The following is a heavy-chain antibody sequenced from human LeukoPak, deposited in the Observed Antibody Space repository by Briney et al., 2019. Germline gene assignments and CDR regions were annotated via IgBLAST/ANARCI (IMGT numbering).Heavy chain of an antibody. D-gene: IGHD5-12*01. Sequence: GGSLRLSCAASGFTFSSYAMSWVRQAPGKGLEWVSAISGSGGSTYYADSVKGRFTISRDNSKNTLYLQMNSLRAEDTAVYYCAKDLYSGHDYRSFDYWGQGTLVTVSS. CDR3: AKDLYSGHDYRSFDY. V-gene: IGHV3-23*01. CDR1: GFTFSSYA. J-gene: IGHJ4*02. CDR2: ISGSGGST.